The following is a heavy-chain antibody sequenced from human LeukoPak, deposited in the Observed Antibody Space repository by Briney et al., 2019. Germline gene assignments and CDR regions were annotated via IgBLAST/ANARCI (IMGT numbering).Heavy chain of an antibody. CDR1: GGSIRSYY. V-gene: IGHV4-4*07. CDR2: IYTSRNT. J-gene: IGHJ4*02. CDR3: ARYWSYDSRIVDF. D-gene: IGHD3-22*01. Sequence: SETLSLTWSVSGGSIRSYYWLWIRQPAGKGLEWFGLIYTSRNTNYSPSLKSRVTMSVDTSKNQFSLKLSSVTAADTVVYYCARYWSYDSRIVDFWGQGTLVTGSS.